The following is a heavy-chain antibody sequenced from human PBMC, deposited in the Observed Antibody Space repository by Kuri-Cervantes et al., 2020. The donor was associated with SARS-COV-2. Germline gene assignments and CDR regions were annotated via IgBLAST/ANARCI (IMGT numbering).Heavy chain of an antibody. D-gene: IGHD3-3*01. Sequence: GSLRLSCTVSGGSISSSSYYWGWIRQPPGKGLEWNGSIYYSGSTYYNPSLKSRVTISVDTSKNQFSLKLSSVTAADTAVYYCARQMMSSITIFGVVITRNWFDPWGQGTLVTVSS. J-gene: IGHJ5*02. V-gene: IGHV4-39*01. CDR3: ARQMMSSITIFGVVITRNWFDP. CDR1: GGSISSSSYY. CDR2: IYYSGST.